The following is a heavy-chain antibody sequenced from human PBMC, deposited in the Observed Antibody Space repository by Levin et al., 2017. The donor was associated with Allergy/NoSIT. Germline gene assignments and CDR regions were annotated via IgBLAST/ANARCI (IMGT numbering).Heavy chain of an antibody. J-gene: IGHJ4*02. D-gene: IGHD6-19*01. CDR2: INHSGST. CDR3: ARGSMEQWLGVDY. CDR1: GGSFSGYY. Sequence: PSETLSLTCAVYGGSFSGYYWSWIRQPPGKGLEWIGEINHSGSTNYNPSLKSRVTISVDTSKNQFSLKLSSVTAADTAVYYCARGSMEQWLGVDYWGQGTLVTVSS. V-gene: IGHV4-34*01.